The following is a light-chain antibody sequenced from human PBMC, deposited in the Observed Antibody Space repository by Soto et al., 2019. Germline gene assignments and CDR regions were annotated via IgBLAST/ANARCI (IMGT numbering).Light chain of an antibody. J-gene: IGKJ1*01. CDR1: QSVSIW. CDR3: QQSYSTTWT. V-gene: IGKV1-5*01. Sequence: DIQMTQSPSTLSSSVLYIFTITCLASQSVSIWLAWYQQKPGKAPRLLIYDAASLKTGVPSRFSGSGSGTEFTLTINSLQPEDFATYYCQQSYSTTWTFGQGTKVDIK. CDR2: DAA.